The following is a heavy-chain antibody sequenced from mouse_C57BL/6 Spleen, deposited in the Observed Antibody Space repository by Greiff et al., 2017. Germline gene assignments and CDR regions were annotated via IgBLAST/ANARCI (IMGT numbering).Heavy chain of an antibody. V-gene: IGHV1-64*01. Sequence: QVHVKQPGAELVKPGASVKLSCKASGYTFTSYWMHWVKQRPGQGLEWIGMIHPNSGSTNYNEKFKSKATLTVDKSSSTAYMQLSSLTSEDSAVYYCARSVGYFYAMDDLGQVTSVTVSS. CDR2: IHPNSGST. CDR1: GYTFTSYW. CDR3: ARSVGYFYAMDD. J-gene: IGHJ4*01. D-gene: IGHD2-2*01.